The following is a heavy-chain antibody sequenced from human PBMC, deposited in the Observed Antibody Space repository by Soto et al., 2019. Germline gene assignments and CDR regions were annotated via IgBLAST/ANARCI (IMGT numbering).Heavy chain of an antibody. J-gene: IGHJ4*02. V-gene: IGHV1-69*13. Sequence: AASVKVSCKASGGTFSSYAISWVRQAPGQGLEWMGGIIPIFGTANYAQKFQGRVTITADESTSTAYMELSSLRSEDTAVYYCASTGWLQLYSFDYWGQGTLVTVSS. CDR2: IIPIFGTA. D-gene: IGHD5-12*01. CDR3: ASTGWLQLYSFDY. CDR1: GGTFSSYA.